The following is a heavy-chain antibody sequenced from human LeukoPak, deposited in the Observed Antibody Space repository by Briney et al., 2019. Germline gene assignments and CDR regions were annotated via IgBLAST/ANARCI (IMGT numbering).Heavy chain of an antibody. CDR1: GGSISSYY. V-gene: IGHV4-59*08. J-gene: IGHJ3*02. Sequence: PSETLSLTSTVSGGSISSYYWSWIRQPPGKGLEWIGYIYYSGSTNYNPSLKSRVTISIDTSKNQFSLKLSSVTAADTAVYYCARWYSSSWYFSAFDIWGQGTMVTVSS. CDR2: IYYSGST. CDR3: ARWYSSSWYFSAFDI. D-gene: IGHD6-13*01.